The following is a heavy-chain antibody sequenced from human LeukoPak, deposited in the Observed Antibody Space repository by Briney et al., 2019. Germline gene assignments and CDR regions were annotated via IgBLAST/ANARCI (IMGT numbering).Heavy chain of an antibody. CDR3: ARGFYVSGSFRSPTYTLDV. CDR2: IYGGGGT. V-gene: IGHV3-53*01. J-gene: IGHJ6*02. CDR1: GFAVSSNY. Sequence: GGALRLSCAASGFAVSSNYMSGVRQAPGKGREWGSVIYGGGGTRYADSVKGRFTISRDSSRNTLFLHMNNLRAEDTAMYYCARGFYVSGSFRSPTYTLDVWGQGTTVTVSS. D-gene: IGHD3-10*01.